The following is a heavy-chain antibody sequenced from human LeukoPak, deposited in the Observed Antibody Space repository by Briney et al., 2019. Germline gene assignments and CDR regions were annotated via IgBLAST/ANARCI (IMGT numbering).Heavy chain of an antibody. CDR3: AREMRRYCSGGSCYGAAFDI. CDR2: ISSSSSYI. Sequence: GGSLRLSCAASGFTFSSYSMNWVRQAPGKGLEWVSSISSSSSYIYYAESVKGRFTISRDNAKNSLYLQMNSLRAEDTAVYYCAREMRRYCSGGSCYGAAFDIWGQGTMVTVSS. J-gene: IGHJ3*02. D-gene: IGHD2-15*01. V-gene: IGHV3-21*01. CDR1: GFTFSSYS.